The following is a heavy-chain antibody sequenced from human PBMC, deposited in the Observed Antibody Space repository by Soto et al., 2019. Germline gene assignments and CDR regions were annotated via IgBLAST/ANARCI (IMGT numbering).Heavy chain of an antibody. D-gene: IGHD6-6*01. CDR3: AGGRMVYSSSPGDF. Sequence: QVQLQQWGAGLLKPSETLSLTCAVYGGSFSGYYWTWIRQPPGKGLEWIGEINHSGSTNYNPSLKRRVTTSVATSKNQFSLKLSSVTAAGTGVYCCAGGRMVYSSSPGDFWGRGTLVTVSS. CDR2: INHSGST. CDR1: GGSFSGYY. V-gene: IGHV4-34*01. J-gene: IGHJ4*01.